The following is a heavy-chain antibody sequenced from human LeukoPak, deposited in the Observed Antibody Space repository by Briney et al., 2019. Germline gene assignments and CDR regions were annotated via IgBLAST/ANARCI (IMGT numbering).Heavy chain of an antibody. Sequence: ASVKVSYKASGYTFTIYGISWVRQAPGQGLEWMGWISAYNGNTNYAQKLQGRVTMTTDTSTSTAYMELRSLRSDDTAVYYCARNRRAMTTVTPEFDYWGQGTLVTVSS. CDR2: ISAYNGNT. CDR1: GYTFTIYG. V-gene: IGHV1-18*01. J-gene: IGHJ4*02. D-gene: IGHD4-17*01. CDR3: ARNRRAMTTVTPEFDY.